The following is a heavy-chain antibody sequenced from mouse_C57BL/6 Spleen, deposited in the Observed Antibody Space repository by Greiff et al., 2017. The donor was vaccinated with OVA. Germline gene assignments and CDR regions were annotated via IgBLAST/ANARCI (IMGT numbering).Heavy chain of an antibody. V-gene: IGHV1-50*01. CDR1: GYTFTSYW. CDR2: IDPSDSYT. CDR3: ARRHYGSSSFDY. J-gene: IGHJ2*01. Sequence: QVQLQQPGAELVKPGASVKLSCKASGYTFTSYWMQWVKQRPGQGLEWIGEIDPSDSYTNYNQKFKGKATLTVDTSSSTAYMQLSSLTSEDSAVYYCARRHYGSSSFDYWGQGTTLTVSS. D-gene: IGHD1-1*01.